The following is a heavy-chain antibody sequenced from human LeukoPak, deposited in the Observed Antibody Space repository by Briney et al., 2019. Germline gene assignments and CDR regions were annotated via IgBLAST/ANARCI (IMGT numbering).Heavy chain of an antibody. J-gene: IGHJ4*02. V-gene: IGHV4-61*08. CDR1: GGSISSGGYY. CDR3: ARVHTTMIGPQYYFDY. CDR2: IYYSGST. D-gene: IGHD3-22*01. Sequence: PSETLSLTCTVSGGSISSGGYYWSWIRQHPGKGLEWIGYIYYSGSTNYNPSLKSRVTISVDTSKNQFSLKVSSVIAADTAVYHCARVHTTMIGPQYYFDYWGQGTLVTVSS.